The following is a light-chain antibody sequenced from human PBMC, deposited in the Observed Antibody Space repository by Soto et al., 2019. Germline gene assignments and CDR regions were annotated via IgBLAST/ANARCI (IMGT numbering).Light chain of an antibody. V-gene: IGLV3-25*03. CDR2: KDS. CDR3: QSADSSGTYGNVV. J-gene: IGLJ2*01. Sequence: SYELTQPPSVSVSPGQTAGITCSGDALPKQYAYWYQQKPGQAPVLVIYKDSERPSGIPERFSGSSSGTTVTLTISGVQAEDEADYYCQSADSSGTYGNVVFGGGTKLTVL. CDR1: ALPKQY.